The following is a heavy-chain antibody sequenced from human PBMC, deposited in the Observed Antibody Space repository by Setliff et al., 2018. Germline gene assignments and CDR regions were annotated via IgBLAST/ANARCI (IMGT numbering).Heavy chain of an antibody. CDR2: INHTGGT. CDR1: GGSFSGYY. D-gene: IGHD6-13*01. J-gene: IGHJ6*03. V-gene: IGHV4-34*01. Sequence: SETLSLTCAVYGGSFSGYYWGWIRQPPGKGLEWIGEINHTGGTNVNPSLKSRVTISVDTSKNQFSLRLSSVTAADTAVYYCARQPYSTTYYYYYYYMDVWGKGTTVTVSS. CDR3: ARQPYSTTYYYYYYYMDV.